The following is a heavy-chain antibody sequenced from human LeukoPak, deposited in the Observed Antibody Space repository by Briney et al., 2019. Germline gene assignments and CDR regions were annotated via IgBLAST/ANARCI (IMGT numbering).Heavy chain of an antibody. J-gene: IGHJ4*02. CDR2: IYSSGST. D-gene: IGHD3-10*01. CDR1: GVSISSYY. Sequence: PSETLSLTCTVSGVSISSYYWSWIRQPAGKRLEWIGCIYSSGSTNYNPSLKSRVTISVATSKNQFSLKLTSVTAADTAVYYCAREGPGRFGAPGPNVYSIDYWGQGTLVTVSS. CDR3: AREGPGRFGAPGPNVYSIDY. V-gene: IGHV4-4*07.